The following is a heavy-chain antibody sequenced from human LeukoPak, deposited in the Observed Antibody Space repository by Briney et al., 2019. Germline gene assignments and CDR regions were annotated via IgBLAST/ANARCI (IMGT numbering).Heavy chain of an antibody. V-gene: IGHV1-3*04. J-gene: IGHJ3*01. CDR1: GYTFTDYA. CDR2: INTGKGNT. CDR3: ARSYYDILTGWINNAFDV. Sequence: ASVKVSCKASGYTFTDYAMHWVRQAPGERLEWMGWINTGKGNTKYSQKFQGRVTITMDTSASTAYMELSSLRSEDTAVYYCARSYYDILTGWINNAFDVWGQGTMVTVSS. D-gene: IGHD3-9*01.